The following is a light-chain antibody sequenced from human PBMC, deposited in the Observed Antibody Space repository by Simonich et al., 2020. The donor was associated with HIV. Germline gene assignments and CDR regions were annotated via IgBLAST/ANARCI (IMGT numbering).Light chain of an antibody. CDR2: QAS. J-gene: IGKJ4*01. Sequence: DIQMTQSPSTLSASVGDRVTITCRPSQSISISLAWYQQKLGKAPKLLIYQASSLETGVPSRCSGSGSGTEFTLTITSLQPDDFATYYCQQYKTNLSFGGGTKVDIK. CDR1: QSISIS. V-gene: IGKV1-5*03. CDR3: QQYKTNLS.